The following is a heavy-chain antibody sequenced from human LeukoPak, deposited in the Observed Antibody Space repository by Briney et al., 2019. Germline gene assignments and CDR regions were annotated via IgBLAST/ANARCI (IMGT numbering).Heavy chain of an antibody. Sequence: GASVKVSCKASGYTFTGYYMHWVRQAPGQGLEWMGRIDPNSGGTNYAQKFQGRVTMTRDTSISTAYMALSSLRSDDTAVYYCAKAGSNGWYSFDYWGQGTLVTVSS. CDR3: AKAGSNGWYSFDY. CDR1: GYTFTGYY. J-gene: IGHJ4*02. D-gene: IGHD6-13*01. CDR2: IDPNSGGT. V-gene: IGHV1-2*06.